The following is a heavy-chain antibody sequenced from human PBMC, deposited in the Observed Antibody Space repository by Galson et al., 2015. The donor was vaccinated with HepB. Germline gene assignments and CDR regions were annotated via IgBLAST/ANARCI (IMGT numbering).Heavy chain of an antibody. V-gene: IGHV3-23*01. Sequence: SLRLSCAASGFTFSSYAMSWVRQAPGKGLEWVSAISGSGGSTYYADSVKGRFTISRDNSKNTLYLQMNSLRAEDTAVYYCAKDPRPPMIVVVIQYLQHWGQGTLVTVSS. CDR3: AKDPRPPMIVVVIQYLQH. J-gene: IGHJ1*01. CDR2: ISGSGGST. D-gene: IGHD3-22*01. CDR1: GFTFSSYA.